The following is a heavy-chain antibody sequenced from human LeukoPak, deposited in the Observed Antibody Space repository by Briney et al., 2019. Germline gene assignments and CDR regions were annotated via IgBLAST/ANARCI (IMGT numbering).Heavy chain of an antibody. CDR1: GGSLSGYY. CDR2: INHSGST. V-gene: IGHV4-34*01. Sequence: SSETLSLTCAVSGGSLSGYYWTWIRQPPGKGLEWIGEINHSGSTNYNPSLKSRVTISVDTSRKQFFLRLSSVTAADTAMYYCARVSDYYDSSGYYSGWFDPWGQGTLVTVSS. D-gene: IGHD3-22*01. J-gene: IGHJ5*02. CDR3: ARVSDYYDSSGYYSGWFDP.